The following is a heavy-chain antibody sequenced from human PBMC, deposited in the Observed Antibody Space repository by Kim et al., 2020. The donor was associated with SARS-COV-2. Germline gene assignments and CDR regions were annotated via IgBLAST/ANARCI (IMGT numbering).Heavy chain of an antibody. Sequence: PSLKSRVTISVDPPKNQFSLTLSSVTAADTAVYYCARDKYRGAAAGRIDYWGQGTLVTVSS. V-gene: IGHV4-39*07. J-gene: IGHJ4*02. D-gene: IGHD6-13*01. CDR3: ARDKYRGAAAGRIDY.